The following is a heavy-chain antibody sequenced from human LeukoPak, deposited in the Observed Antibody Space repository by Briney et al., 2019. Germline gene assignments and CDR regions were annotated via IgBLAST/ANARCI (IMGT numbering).Heavy chain of an antibody. D-gene: IGHD3-22*01. V-gene: IGHV4-38-2*02. Sequence: KSSETLSLTCTVSGYSISSGYYWGWIRQPPGKGLEWIGSIYHSGSTYYNPSLKSRVTISVDTSKNQFSLKLSSVTAADTAVYYCARVVRGRYDSSGPKIKWGQGTLVTVSS. CDR3: ARVVRGRYDSSGPKIK. CDR1: GYSISSGYY. CDR2: IYHSGST. J-gene: IGHJ4*02.